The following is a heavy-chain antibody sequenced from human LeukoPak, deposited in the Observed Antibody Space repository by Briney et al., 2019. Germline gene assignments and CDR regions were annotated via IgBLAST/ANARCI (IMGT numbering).Heavy chain of an antibody. CDR2: ISSSGSTI. J-gene: IGHJ4*02. CDR1: GFTFSSYE. Sequence: GGSLRLSCAASGFTFSSYEMNWVRQAPGKGLKWVSYISSSGSTIYYADSVKGRFTISRDNAKNSLYLQMNSLRADDTAVYYCARDAGGSYYFVYWGQGTLVTVSS. V-gene: IGHV3-48*03. D-gene: IGHD1-26*01. CDR3: ARDAGGSYYFVY.